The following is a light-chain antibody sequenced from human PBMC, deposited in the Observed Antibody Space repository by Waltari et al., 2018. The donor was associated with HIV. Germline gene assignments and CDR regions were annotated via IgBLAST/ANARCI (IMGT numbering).Light chain of an antibody. V-gene: IGLV2-14*01. CDR3: SSYTSSSTVV. CDR1: SRDVGNYHY. Sequence: QSALTQPASVSGSPGQSITISCTGTSRDVGNYHYVSWYQQHPGKAPKVMIYEVSNRPSGVSNRFSGSKSGNTASLTISGLQAEDEADYYCSSYTSSSTVVFGGGTKLTVL. CDR2: EVS. J-gene: IGLJ2*01.